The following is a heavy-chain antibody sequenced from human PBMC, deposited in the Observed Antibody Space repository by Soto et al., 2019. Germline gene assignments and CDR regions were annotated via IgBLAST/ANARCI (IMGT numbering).Heavy chain of an antibody. CDR1: GFTFSSYW. CDR3: ARDIVLEPAATNWFDP. D-gene: IGHD2-2*01. J-gene: IGHJ5*02. V-gene: IGHV3-7*01. CDR2: IKQDGSEK. Sequence: GGSLRLSCAASGFTFSSYWMSWVRQAPGKGLEWVANIKQDGSEKYYVDSVKGRFTISRDNAKNSLYLQMHSLRAEDTAVYYCARDIVLEPAATNWFDPWGQGTLVTVSS.